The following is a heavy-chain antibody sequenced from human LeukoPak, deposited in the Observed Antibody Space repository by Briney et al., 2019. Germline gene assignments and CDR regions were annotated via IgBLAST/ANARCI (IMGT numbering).Heavy chain of an antibody. CDR2: TMPIFGAT. CDR3: ARVATVGSLDN. CDR1: GYSFSTHG. V-gene: IGHV1-69*05. D-gene: IGHD4-23*01. Sequence: SVKVSCKASGYSFSTHGIRWVRQAPGQGLEWMGGTMPIFGATNYAQKFQGRLTITTDRSTSTAYMELNNLSSEDTALYYCARVATVGSLDNWGQGTLVTVSS. J-gene: IGHJ4*02.